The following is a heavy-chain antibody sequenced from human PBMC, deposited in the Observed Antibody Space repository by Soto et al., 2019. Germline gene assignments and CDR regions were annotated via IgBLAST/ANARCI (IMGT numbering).Heavy chain of an antibody. Sequence: ASVKGSCQATGYTLSAYTMNWVRQAPGQSLEWMGWINAGSGNTKYSQNFQGRVSITRDTSASTVYMELTGLTSEDTAVYYCARDTETLGPRANDALDIWGQGTMVTVSS. CDR2: INAGSGNT. D-gene: IGHD3-3*02. CDR3: ARDTETLGPRANDALDI. CDR1: GYTLSAYT. J-gene: IGHJ3*02. V-gene: IGHV1-3*01.